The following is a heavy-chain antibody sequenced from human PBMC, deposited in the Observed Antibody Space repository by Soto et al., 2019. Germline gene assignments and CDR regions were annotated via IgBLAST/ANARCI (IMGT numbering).Heavy chain of an antibody. CDR3: AKETYYDFWSGYYTGAFDI. J-gene: IGHJ3*02. Sequence: GGSLILSCAASGFTFSSYAMSWVRQAPGKGLEWVSAISGSGGSTYYADSVKGRFTISRDNSKNTLYLQMNSLRAEDTAVYYCAKETYYDFWSGYYTGAFDIWGQGTMVTVSS. CDR2: ISGSGGST. D-gene: IGHD3-3*01. CDR1: GFTFSSYA. V-gene: IGHV3-23*01.